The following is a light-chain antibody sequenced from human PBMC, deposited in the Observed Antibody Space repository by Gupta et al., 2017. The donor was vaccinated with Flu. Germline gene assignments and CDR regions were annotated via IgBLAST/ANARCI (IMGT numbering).Light chain of an antibody. CDR1: QGIRNY. CDR2: AAS. V-gene: IGKV1-17*01. CDR3: QQNNNNPRT. J-gene: IGKJ4*02. Sequence: PSSLSASVGDRITISCRASQGIRNYLSWFQQRPGKAPKRLIYAASNLQSGVPSRFSGSGSETEFTLTISSLQPEDFATYYCQQNNNNPRTFGRGTKVEIK.